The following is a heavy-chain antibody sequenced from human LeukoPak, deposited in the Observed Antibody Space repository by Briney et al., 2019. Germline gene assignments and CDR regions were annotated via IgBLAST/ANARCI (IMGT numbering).Heavy chain of an antibody. Sequence: ASVKVSCKASGYTFTTFFMHWVRQAPGQGLEWMGIINPSGGTTTYAQKFQGRVSLTRDMSTSTVYMELSSLTSDDTAVYYCARYRESLRYFDWLSGGGGSGSYLYVWGQGTLVTVSS. CDR3: ARYRESLRYFDWLSGGGGSGSYLYV. J-gene: IGHJ4*02. D-gene: IGHD3-9*01. V-gene: IGHV1-46*01. CDR1: GYTFTTFF. CDR2: INPSGGTT.